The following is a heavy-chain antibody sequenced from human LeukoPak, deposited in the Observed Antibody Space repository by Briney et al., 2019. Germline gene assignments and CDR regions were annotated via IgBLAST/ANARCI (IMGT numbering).Heavy chain of an antibody. CDR1: GGSIIISNYY. CDR2: ISYSGTT. V-gene: IGHV4-39*01. J-gene: IGHJ4*02. Sequence: SETLSLTCTVSGGSIIISNYYWGWIRQSPGKGLECIGEISYSGTTYYNPSLGSRVHMSVDTSKNQFSLSLSSVTAADTAVYYCARLTDFWGQGILVTVSS. CDR3: ARLTDF.